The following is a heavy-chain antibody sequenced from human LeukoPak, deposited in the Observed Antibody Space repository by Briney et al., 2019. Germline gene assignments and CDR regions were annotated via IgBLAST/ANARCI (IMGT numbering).Heavy chain of an antibody. CDR3: ARANDFWSGYGIDY. J-gene: IGHJ4*02. CDR1: GGSISSGDYY. CDR2: IYYSGST. V-gene: IGHV4-30-4*02. Sequence: SETLSLTCTVSGGSISSGDYYWSWIRQPPGKGLEWIGYIYYSGSTYYNPSLKSRATIPVDTSKNQFSLNLSSVTAADTAVYYCARANDFWSGYGIDYWGQGTLVTVSS. D-gene: IGHD3-3*01.